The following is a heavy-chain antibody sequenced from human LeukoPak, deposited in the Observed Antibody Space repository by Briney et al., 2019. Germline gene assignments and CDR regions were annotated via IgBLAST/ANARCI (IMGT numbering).Heavy chain of an antibody. CDR1: GGPFSGYY. Sequence: PSDTLSLTCAVYGGPFSGYYWSWIRQPPGKGLEWSGEINHSGSTNYTQSLKRRVTISVDTSKNKLYLKLSPVTAADTPVYFCASTRYYYNSRSYGAPYYFDYWGQGTLVTVSS. V-gene: IGHV4-34*01. D-gene: IGHD3-10*01. CDR3: ASTRYYYNSRSYGAPYYFDY. J-gene: IGHJ4*02. CDR2: INHSGST.